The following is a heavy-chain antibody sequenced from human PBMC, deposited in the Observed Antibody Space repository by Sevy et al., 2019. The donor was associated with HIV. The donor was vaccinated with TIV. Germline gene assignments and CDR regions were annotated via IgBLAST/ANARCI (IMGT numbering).Heavy chain of an antibody. CDR1: GFSFSTHG. J-gene: IGHJ3*01. Sequence: GGSLRLSCAASGFSFSTHGMHWVRQAPGKGLEWVAVISFDGSDKYYSESVKGRFTISRDNAKSSLYLQMNSLRVEDTALYYCARDPDPVPGVAFDVWGQGTMVTVSS. V-gene: IGHV3-30*03. CDR3: ARDPDPVPGVAFDV. CDR2: ISFDGSDK.